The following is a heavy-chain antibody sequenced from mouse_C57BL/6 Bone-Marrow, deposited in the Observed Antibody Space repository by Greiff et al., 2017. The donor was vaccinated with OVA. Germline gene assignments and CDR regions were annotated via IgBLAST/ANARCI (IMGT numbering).Heavy chain of an antibody. J-gene: IGHJ4*01. V-gene: IGHV2-5*01. D-gene: IGHD1-1*01. CDR3: AGTVVATREFYYAMDY. Sequence: QVQLKQSGPGLVQPSQSLSITCTVSGFSLTSYGVHWVRQSPGKGLEWLGVIWRGGSTDYNEAFMSRLSITKDNPKTQVIFKMNSLQADDTAIYYCAGTVVATREFYYAMDYWGQGTSVTVS. CDR2: IWRGGST. CDR1: GFSLTSYG.